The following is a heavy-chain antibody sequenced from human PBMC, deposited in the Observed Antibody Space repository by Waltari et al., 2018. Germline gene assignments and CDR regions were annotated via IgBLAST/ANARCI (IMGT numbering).Heavy chain of an antibody. CDR1: GYTFTSYD. Sequence: QVQLVQSGAEVKKPGASVKVSCKASGYTFTSYDINWVRQATGQGLEWMGWKEPKRGNTGYGQKFQGRGTKTKNNSQSTAYMELSSLRSEDTAVYYCARLAPADYDFWSGYYYYMDVWGKGTTVTVSS. CDR3: ARLAPADYDFWSGYYYYMDV. CDR2: KEPKRGNT. J-gene: IGHJ6*03. V-gene: IGHV1-8*01. D-gene: IGHD3-3*01.